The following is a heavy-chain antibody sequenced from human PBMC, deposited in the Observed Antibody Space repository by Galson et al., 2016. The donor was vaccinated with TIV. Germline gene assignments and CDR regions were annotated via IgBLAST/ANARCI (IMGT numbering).Heavy chain of an antibody. CDR1: GFTFSSYW. D-gene: IGHD1-26*01. Sequence: SLRLSCAASGFTFSSYWMHWVRQAPGKGLEGVARVNNDGSNTRYVDSVKGRFTISRDNAKKTLYLQMNSLRVDDTAVYYCARVSGMYTRFYYYYKDVWGKGTAVAVSS. CDR2: VNNDGSNT. V-gene: IGHV3-74*01. CDR3: ARVSGMYTRFYYYYKDV. J-gene: IGHJ6*03.